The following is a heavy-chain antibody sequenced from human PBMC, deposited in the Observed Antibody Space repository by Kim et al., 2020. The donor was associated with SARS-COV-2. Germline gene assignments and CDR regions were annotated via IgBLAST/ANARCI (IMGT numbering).Heavy chain of an antibody. J-gene: IGHJ4*01. CDR1: GFTFSHYS. D-gene: IGHD3-10*01. CDR2: ISSSGSFI. CDR3: ARGVGSGYYYNRPFAY. V-gene: IGHV3-21*05. Sequence: LSLTCAASGFTFSHYSMNWVRQAPGKGLEWVSYISSSGSFIYYADSVKGQFTISRDNAKNSLYLQMNSLRAEDTAVYYCARGVGSGYYYNRPFAYWG.